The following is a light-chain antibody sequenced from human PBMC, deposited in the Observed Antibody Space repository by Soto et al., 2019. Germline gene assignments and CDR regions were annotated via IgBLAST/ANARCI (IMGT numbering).Light chain of an antibody. CDR3: QSYDSSLSTSI. Sequence: QSVLTQPTSVSGTPGQRVSISCTGTSSNIGADYDVHWYQQLPGTAPRLLIFGNNNRPAGVPDRFSGSKSGTSASLAITGIQAEDETIYYCQSYDSSLSTSIVGAGTKLTVL. CDR1: SSNIGADYD. J-gene: IGLJ2*01. V-gene: IGLV1-40*01. CDR2: GNN.